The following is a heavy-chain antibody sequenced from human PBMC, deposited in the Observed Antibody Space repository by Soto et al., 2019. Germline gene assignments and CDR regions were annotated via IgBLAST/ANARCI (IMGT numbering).Heavy chain of an antibody. V-gene: IGHV4-31*03. J-gene: IGHJ4*02. CDR1: GGSISSGGYY. CDR3: GRVGVCRGGGCNSAGGAHRDY. D-gene: IGHD2-15*01. CDR2: IYYSGST. Sequence: PSETLSLTCTVSGGSISSGGYYWSWIRQHRGKGLEWIGYIYYSGSTYYNPSLKSRVTVSVDTSKNQFSLKLSSVTAADTAVYYCGRVGVCRGGGCNSAGGAHRDYGGREP.